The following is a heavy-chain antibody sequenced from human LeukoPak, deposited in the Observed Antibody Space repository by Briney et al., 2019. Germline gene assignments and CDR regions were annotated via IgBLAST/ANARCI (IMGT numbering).Heavy chain of an antibody. CDR1: GGSFSGYY. J-gene: IGHJ5*02. D-gene: IGHD6-19*01. CDR3: ARVLAVAGKTFDP. CDR2: INHSGST. Sequence: SETLSLTCAVYGGSFSGYYWSWIRQPPGKGLEWIGEINHSGSTNYNPSLKSRVTISVDTSKNQFSLKLSSVTAADTAVYYCARVLAVAGKTFDPWGQGTQVTVSS. V-gene: IGHV4-34*01.